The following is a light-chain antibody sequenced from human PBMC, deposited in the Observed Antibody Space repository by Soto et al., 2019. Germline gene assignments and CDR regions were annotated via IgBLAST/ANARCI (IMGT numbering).Light chain of an antibody. CDR2: GAS. Sequence: EIVLTQSPGTLSLSPGERATLYCRASQSVSSSYLAWYRQKPGQAPRLLIYGASSRATGIPDRFSGSGSGTDFTLTISSLEPEDFAVYYCQQYGNSPITFGQGTRREIK. CDR3: QQYGNSPIT. J-gene: IGKJ5*01. V-gene: IGKV3-20*01. CDR1: QSVSSSY.